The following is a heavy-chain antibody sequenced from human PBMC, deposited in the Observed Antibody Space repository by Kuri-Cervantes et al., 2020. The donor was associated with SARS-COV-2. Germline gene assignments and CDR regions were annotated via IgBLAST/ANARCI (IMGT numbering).Heavy chain of an antibody. CDR1: GFTFSDYY. CDR3: ARGGRDGYNFPY. Sequence: GGSLRLSCAASGFTFSDYYMSWIRQAPGKGLEWVSYISGSGSAINYTDSVKGQFTISRDNAKNSVFLQMNSLRADDTAVYYCARGGRDGYNFPYWGQGSLVTVSS. CDR2: ISGSGSAI. D-gene: IGHD5-24*01. V-gene: IGHV3-11*04. J-gene: IGHJ4*02.